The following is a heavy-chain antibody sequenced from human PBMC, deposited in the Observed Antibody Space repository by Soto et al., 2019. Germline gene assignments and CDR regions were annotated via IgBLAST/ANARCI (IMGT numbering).Heavy chain of an antibody. CDR2: INHSGST. D-gene: IGHD2-15*01. CDR1: GLSFSGYY. J-gene: IGHJ6*03. V-gene: IGHV4-34*01. CDR3: ARGRTPKKAYYYYYYMDV. Sequence: SETLSLTCAVYGLSFSGYYWIWIRQPPGKGLEWIGEINHSGSTNYNPSLKSRVTISVDTSKNQFSLKLSSVTAADTAVYYCARGRTPKKAYYYYYYMDVWGKGTTVTVSS.